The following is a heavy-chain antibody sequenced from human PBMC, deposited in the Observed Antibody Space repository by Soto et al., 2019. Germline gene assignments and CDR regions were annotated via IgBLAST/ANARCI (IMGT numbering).Heavy chain of an antibody. V-gene: IGHV6-1*01. J-gene: IGHJ1*01. CDR1: GGSVSSSTVT. D-gene: IGHD3-22*01. Sequence: PSQTLSRTCAISGGSVSSSTVTWNWIRQSPSRGLEWLGRTYYRSKWYNDYAESVKSRITINPDTSKNQFSLHLNSVTPEDAAVYYCVRLIGNSWLDFWGQRTLVTVSS. CDR3: VRLIGNSWLDF. CDR2: TYYRSKWYN.